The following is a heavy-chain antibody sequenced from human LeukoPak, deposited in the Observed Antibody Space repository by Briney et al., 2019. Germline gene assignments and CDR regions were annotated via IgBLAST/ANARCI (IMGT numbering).Heavy chain of an antibody. V-gene: IGHV4-34*01. CDR2: INHSGST. J-gene: IGHJ4*02. Sequence: PSETLSLTCAVYGGSFSGYYWSWIRQPPGKGLEWIGEINHSGSTNYNPSLKSRVTISVDTSKNQFSLKLSSVTAADTAVYYCARLQGCSGGSCYDYWGQGTLVTVSS. CDR3: ARLQGCSGGSCYDY. D-gene: IGHD2-15*01. CDR1: GGSFSGYY.